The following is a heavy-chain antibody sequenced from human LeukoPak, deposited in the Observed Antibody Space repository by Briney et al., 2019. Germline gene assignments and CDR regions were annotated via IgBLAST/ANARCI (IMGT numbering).Heavy chain of an antibody. CDR1: HASITNYF. Sequence: SETLSLTCMVSHASITNYFWSWIRQPPGKGVEWMAYIRNSGPTRYNPSLQSRVTISLDTSKTQFSLKLTSVTAAATAIYYCVKSSDPRFGPWGQGILVTVSS. CDR2: IRNSGPT. CDR3: VKSSDPRFGP. V-gene: IGHV4-59*01. J-gene: IGHJ5*02. D-gene: IGHD3-22*01.